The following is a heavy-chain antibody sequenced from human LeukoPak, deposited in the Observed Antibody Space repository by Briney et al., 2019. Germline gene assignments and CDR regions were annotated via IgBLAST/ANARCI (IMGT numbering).Heavy chain of an antibody. D-gene: IGHD3-10*01. CDR1: GGSISSSSYY. V-gene: IGHV4-39*07. Sequence: PSETLSLTCTVSGGSISSSSYYWGWIRRPPGTGLEWIGRIYTSGSTNYNPSLKSRVTMSVDTSKNQFSLRLTSVTAADTAMYYCARMYYGSGRYFDSWGQGTLVTVSS. J-gene: IGHJ4*02. CDR2: IYTSGST. CDR3: ARMYYGSGRYFDS.